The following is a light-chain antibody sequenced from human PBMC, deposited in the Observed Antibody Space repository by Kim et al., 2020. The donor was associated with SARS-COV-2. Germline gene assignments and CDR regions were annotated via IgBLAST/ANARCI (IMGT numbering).Light chain of an antibody. V-gene: IGLV3-25*03. J-gene: IGLJ2*01. CDR2: KDS. Sequence: SYELTQPPSVSVSPGQTARITCSGDALPKQYAYWYQQKPGQAPVLVIYKDSERPSGIPERFSGSSSGTTVTLTISGVQAEDEADYYCQSADSSGTYVVFGRGTQLTVL. CDR3: QSADSSGTYVV. CDR1: ALPKQY.